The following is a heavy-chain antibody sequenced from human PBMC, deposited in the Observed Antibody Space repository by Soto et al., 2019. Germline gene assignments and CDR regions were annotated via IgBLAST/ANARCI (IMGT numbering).Heavy chain of an antibody. CDR2: IYWDDDE. J-gene: IGHJ4*02. D-gene: IGHD6-6*01. Sequence: QISLKESGPALVKPTQTLTLTCSFSGFSLTTTGVGVGWIRQPPGKALEWLALIYWDDDERYNPSLKNRLPITKDTSKNLVVLTMTNVDPVDTATYYCALGIAARPFDSWGQGTLVTVSS. V-gene: IGHV2-5*02. CDR1: GFSLTTTGVG. CDR3: ALGIAARPFDS.